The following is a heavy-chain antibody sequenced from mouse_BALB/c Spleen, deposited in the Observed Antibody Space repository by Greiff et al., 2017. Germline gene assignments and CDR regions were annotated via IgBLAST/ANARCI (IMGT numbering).Heavy chain of an antibody. CDR1: GYSFTGYN. CDR3: ARSGKYGNLYYCDY. Sequence: EVKLMESGPELEKPGASVKISCKASGYSFTGYNMNWVKQSNGKSLEWIGNIDPYYGGTSYNQKFKGKATLTVDKSSSTAYMQLKSLTSEDSAVYYCARSGKYGNLYYCDYWGQGTTLTVSS. V-gene: IGHV1-39*01. D-gene: IGHD2-10*02. CDR2: IDPYYGGT. J-gene: IGHJ2*01.